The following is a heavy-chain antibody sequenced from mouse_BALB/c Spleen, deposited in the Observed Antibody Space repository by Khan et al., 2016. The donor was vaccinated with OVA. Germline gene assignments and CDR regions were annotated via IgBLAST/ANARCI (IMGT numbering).Heavy chain of an antibody. J-gene: IGHJ4*01. CDR1: GYSITSDYA. D-gene: IGHD2-3*01. Sequence: EVQLQESGPGLVKPSQSLSLTCTVTGYSITSDYAWNWIRQFPGNKLEWMGYISYSGSTNYNPALKSRISITRDTSKNQFFLQLNSVTKEDTATDYCARDGSRYNYAMDYWGQGTSVTVSS. CDR2: ISYSGST. CDR3: ARDGSRYNYAMDY. V-gene: IGHV3-2*02.